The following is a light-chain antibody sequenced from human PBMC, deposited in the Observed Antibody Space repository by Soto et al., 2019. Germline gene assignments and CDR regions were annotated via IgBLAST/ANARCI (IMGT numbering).Light chain of an antibody. CDR2: DAS. V-gene: IGKV3-11*01. CDR1: QSVSSY. Sequence: EIVLTRSPATLSLSPLERATLSCMASQSVSSYLAWYQQKPGQAPRLLIYDASNRATGIPARFSGSGSGTDFTLTISSLEPEDFATDYCQQSYSTPITFGQGTRLEIK. J-gene: IGKJ5*01. CDR3: QQSYSTPIT.